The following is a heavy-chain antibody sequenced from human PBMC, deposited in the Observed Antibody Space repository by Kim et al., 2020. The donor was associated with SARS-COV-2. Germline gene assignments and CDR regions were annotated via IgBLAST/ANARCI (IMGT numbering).Heavy chain of an antibody. CDR1: GFTFSSHS. CDR3: ARASHLNWFDP. CDR2: ISSSSSSYI. J-gene: IGHJ5*02. Sequence: GGSLRLSCAASGFTFSSHSMNWVRQAPGKGLEWVSSISSSSSSYIYYADSMKGRFTISRDNAKNSLYLQMNSLRAEDTAVYYCARASHLNWFDPWGQGTLVTVSS. V-gene: IGHV3-21*01.